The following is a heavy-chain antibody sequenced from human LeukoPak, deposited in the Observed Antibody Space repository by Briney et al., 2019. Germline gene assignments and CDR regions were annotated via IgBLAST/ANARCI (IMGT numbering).Heavy chain of an antibody. J-gene: IGHJ4*02. V-gene: IGHV6-1*01. Sequence: SQTLSLTCAISGDSVSSNSAAWNWIRQSPSRGLERLGRTYYRSKWYNDYAVSVKSRITINPDTSKNQFSLQLNSVTPEDTAVYYCARDGGFCGGDCHQFDYWGQGTLVTVSS. D-gene: IGHD2-21*01. CDR2: TYYRSKWYN. CDR3: ARDGGFCGGDCHQFDY. CDR1: GDSVSSNSAA.